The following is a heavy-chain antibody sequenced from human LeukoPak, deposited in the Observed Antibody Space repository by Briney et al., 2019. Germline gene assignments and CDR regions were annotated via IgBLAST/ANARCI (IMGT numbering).Heavy chain of an antibody. J-gene: IGHJ4*02. CDR2: IYYSGST. CDR3: ASHLWLQPFDY. Sequence: SETLSLTCSVSGGSMNSYYWSWIRQSPGKGLEWIGYIYYSGSTNYNPSLKSRVTISVDTSKNQFSLKLSSVTAADTSVYYCASHLWLQPFDYWGQGTLVTVSP. D-gene: IGHD3-9*01. CDR1: GGSMNSYY. V-gene: IGHV4-59*08.